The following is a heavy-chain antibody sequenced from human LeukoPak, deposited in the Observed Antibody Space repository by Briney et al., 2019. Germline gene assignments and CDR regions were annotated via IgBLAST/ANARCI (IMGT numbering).Heavy chain of an antibody. J-gene: IGHJ4*02. V-gene: IGHV1-69*13. D-gene: IGHD3-22*01. CDR2: IIPIFATA. CDR3: ARGPITTRSHFDY. Sequence: SVKVSCKASGYTFTSYGISWVRQAPGQGLEWMGGIIPIFATANYAQKFQGRVTITADESTSTAYMELSSLRSEDTAVYYCARGPITTRSHFDYWGQGTLVTVSS. CDR1: GYTFTSYG.